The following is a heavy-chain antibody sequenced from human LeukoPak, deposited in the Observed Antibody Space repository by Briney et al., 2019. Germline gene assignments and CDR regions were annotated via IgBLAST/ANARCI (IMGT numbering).Heavy chain of an antibody. Sequence: GGSLRLSCAASGFTVSSNYMTWVRQAPGKGLQWVSVIHKNAITYYADTVKGRFTISRDNSKNTLYLQMNSLRAEDTAVYYCASGPDCGGDCYPYYYYYYMDVWGKGTTVTISS. J-gene: IGHJ6*03. V-gene: IGHV3-53*01. CDR2: IHKNAIT. CDR3: ASGPDCGGDCYPYYYYYYMDV. D-gene: IGHD2-21*02. CDR1: GFTVSSNY.